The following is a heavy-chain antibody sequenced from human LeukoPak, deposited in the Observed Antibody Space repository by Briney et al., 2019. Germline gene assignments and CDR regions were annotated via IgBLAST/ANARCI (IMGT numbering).Heavy chain of an antibody. J-gene: IGHJ4*02. CDR2: IGPTGSDR. D-gene: IGHD1-14*01. CDR1: GLTFSTSG. V-gene: IGHV3-21*06. CDR3: ATETNGRHYDY. Sequence: GGSLRLSXTASGLTFSTSGFNWVRQAPGKGLEGVASIGPTGSDRYHADSIKGRFTISRNNSNNFLYLQMNSLRAEDTAVYYCATETNGRHYDYWGQGTLLTVSS.